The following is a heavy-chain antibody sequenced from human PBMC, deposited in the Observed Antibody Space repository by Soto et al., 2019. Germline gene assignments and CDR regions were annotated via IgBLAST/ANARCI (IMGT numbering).Heavy chain of an antibody. CDR2: IIPFFGTA. Sequence: SVKVSCKASGGTFSTFGISWVRQAPGQGLEWMGGIIPFFGTARYSQKFEDRITITADESTNTVYTDLRSLTSEDTAIYYCAKSAPMDAGDKYYYDFWGQGALVTVSS. CDR1: GGTFSTFG. J-gene: IGHJ4*02. V-gene: IGHV1-69*13. CDR3: AKSAPMDAGDKYYYDF. D-gene: IGHD4-17*01.